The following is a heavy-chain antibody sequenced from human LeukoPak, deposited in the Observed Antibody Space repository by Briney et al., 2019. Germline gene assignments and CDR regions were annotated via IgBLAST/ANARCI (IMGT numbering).Heavy chain of an antibody. Sequence: GGSLRLSCAASGFTFRSNWMDWVRQAPGKGLEWVAHVQPDGSAKIYADSVKGRFTISRDNAKDSVYLQINSLRVEDTAVYYCARDFFGWSSLGHWGQGTLVTVSS. V-gene: IGHV3-7*01. CDR2: VQPDGSAK. CDR3: ARDFFGWSSLGH. J-gene: IGHJ1*01. D-gene: IGHD6-19*01. CDR1: GFTFRSNW.